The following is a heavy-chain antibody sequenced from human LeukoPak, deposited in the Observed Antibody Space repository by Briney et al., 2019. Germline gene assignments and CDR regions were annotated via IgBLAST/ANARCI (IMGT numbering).Heavy chain of an antibody. J-gene: IGHJ4*02. Sequence: GASVKVSCKASGYTFNAYHIHWVRQAPGQGLEWMGWINANSGGTNYAQSFQDRVTMTRDTSISTAYMELSRLTSGDTAVYYCAKGNDSVWGSYMGSLDYWGQGTPVTVSS. CDR3: AKGNDSVWGSYMGSLDY. D-gene: IGHD3-16*01. V-gene: IGHV1-2*02. CDR2: INANSGGT. CDR1: GYTFNAYH.